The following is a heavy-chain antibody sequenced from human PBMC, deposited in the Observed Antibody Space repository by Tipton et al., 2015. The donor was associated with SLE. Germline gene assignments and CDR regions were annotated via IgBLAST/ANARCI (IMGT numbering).Heavy chain of an antibody. CDR2: INHSG. V-gene: IGHV4-34*01. Sequence: TLSLTCAVYGGSLSGYYWSWIRQPPGKGLEWIGEINHSGSTISVDTSKNQFSLKLSSVTAADTAVYYCARGIAVAAPAFDIWGQGTMVTVSS. J-gene: IGHJ3*02. CDR3: ARGIAVAAPAFDI. CDR1: GGSLSGYY. D-gene: IGHD6-19*01.